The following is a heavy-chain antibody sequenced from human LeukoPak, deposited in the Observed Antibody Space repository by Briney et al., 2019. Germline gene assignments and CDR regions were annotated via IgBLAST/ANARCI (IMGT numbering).Heavy chain of an antibody. CDR1: GFSLSPAGPG. CDR2: IFWYDDK. CDR3: AHKGDFYDDSGYYPYGALAN. V-gene: IGHV2-5*01. J-gene: IGHJ4*02. D-gene: IGHD3-22*01. Sequence: SGATLVNPTQTLALTCTFSGFSLSPAGPGVGLIRQPPVNALEWRALIFWYDDKRYSPSLKSRVTTTRDTSKKQVVLTMTNMDPVDTATYFCAHKGDFYDDSGYYPYGALANWGEGTLVIVSS.